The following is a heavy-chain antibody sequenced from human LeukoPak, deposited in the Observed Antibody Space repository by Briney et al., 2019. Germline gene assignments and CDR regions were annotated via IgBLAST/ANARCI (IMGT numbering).Heavy chain of an antibody. J-gene: IGHJ4*02. CDR1: GGSISSSSYY. D-gene: IGHD3-22*01. CDR2: IYYSGST. CDR3: AAITPGYYYFFDY. V-gene: IGHV4-39*01. Sequence: SETLSLTCTVSGGSISSSSYYWGWIRQPPGKGLVWIGGIYYSGSTYYNPSLKSRVTISVDTSKNQFSLKLSSVTAADTAVYYCAAITPGYYYFFDYWGQGTLVTVSS.